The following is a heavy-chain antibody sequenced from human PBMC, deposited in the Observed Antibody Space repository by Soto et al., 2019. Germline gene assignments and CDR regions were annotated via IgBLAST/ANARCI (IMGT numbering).Heavy chain of an antibody. V-gene: IGHV1-18*01. Sequence: QVHLVQSGVEVKTPGASVKVSCQASGYTFFTYDISWVRQAPGQGLEWMGWISTYSGDTKYAQKFQGRVTMTTDTSTTTAYLELRSLRSDDTAVYYCARHHGLTTSENGFDPWGQGTLVTVSS. CDR3: ARHHGLTTSENGFDP. J-gene: IGHJ5*02. CDR1: GYTFFTYD. D-gene: IGHD3-3*01. CDR2: ISTYSGDT.